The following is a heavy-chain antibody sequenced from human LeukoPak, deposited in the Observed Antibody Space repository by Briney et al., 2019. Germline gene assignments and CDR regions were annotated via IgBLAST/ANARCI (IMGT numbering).Heavy chain of an antibody. CDR1: GFTCNSYG. D-gene: IGHD6-19*01. Sequence: GGTLRLSGAGSGFTCNSYGIHWVGQGPGQGLEWGTIISHDGSNNVYEDSVKGRFTISRDNSKNTVYLQMNSLRDDATALYYCAKGVDRSGYLMDVWGQGTTVTVSS. J-gene: IGHJ6*02. CDR3: AKGVDRSGYLMDV. V-gene: IGHV3-30*18. CDR2: ISHDGSNN.